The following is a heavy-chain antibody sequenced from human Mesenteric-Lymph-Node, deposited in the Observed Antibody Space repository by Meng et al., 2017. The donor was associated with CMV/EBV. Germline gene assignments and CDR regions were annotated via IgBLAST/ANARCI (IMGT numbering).Heavy chain of an antibody. CDR2: INPSGGST. CDR1: GYTFTRYY. V-gene: IGHV1-46*01. J-gene: IGHJ4*02. D-gene: IGHD3-10*01. CDR3: ARADGSSGTSFDY. Sequence: KASGYTFTRYYVHWVRQAPGQGLEWMGIINPSGGSTSYAEKFQGRVTMTRDTSTSTVYMELSSLRSEDTAVYYCARADGSSGTSFDYWGQGTLVTISS.